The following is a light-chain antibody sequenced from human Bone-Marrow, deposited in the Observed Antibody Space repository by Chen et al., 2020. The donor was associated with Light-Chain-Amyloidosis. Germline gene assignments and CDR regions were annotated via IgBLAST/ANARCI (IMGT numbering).Light chain of an antibody. Sequence: QSALTQPASVSGSPGQSITISCTGTSSDVGVDNHVSWYQQPPDKAPKLMIYEVTNRPSWVPDRFSGSKSDNTASLTISELQTEDDADYFCSSYTITNTLVFGSGTRVTVL. CDR3: SSYTITNTLV. J-gene: IGLJ1*01. V-gene: IGLV2-14*01. CDR2: EVT. CDR1: SSDVGVDNH.